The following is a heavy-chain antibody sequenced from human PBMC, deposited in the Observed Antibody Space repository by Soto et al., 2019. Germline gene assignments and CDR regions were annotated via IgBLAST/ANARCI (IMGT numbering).Heavy chain of an antibody. V-gene: IGHV3-48*03. CDR1: GFTFSSYE. CDR2: ISSSGSTI. Sequence: GVSLRLSCAASGFTFSSYEMNWVRQAPGKGLEWVSYISSSGSTIYYADSVKGRFTISRDNAKNSLYLQMNSLRAEDTAAYYCAGDSSGYYGTWGQGTLVTVS. J-gene: IGHJ4*02. D-gene: IGHD3-22*01. CDR3: AGDSSGYYGT.